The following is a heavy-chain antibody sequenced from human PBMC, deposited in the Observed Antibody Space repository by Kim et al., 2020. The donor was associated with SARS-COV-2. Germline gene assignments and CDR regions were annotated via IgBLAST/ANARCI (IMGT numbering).Heavy chain of an antibody. Sequence: SETLSLTCTVSGGSISSYYWSWIRQPPGKGLEWIGYIYYSGSTNYNPSLKSRVTISVDTSKNQFYLKLSSVTAADTAVYYCARLAVGYSYGYYGGYFDYWGQGTLVTVSS. CDR3: ARLAVGYSYGYYGGYFDY. CDR1: GGSISSYY. D-gene: IGHD5-18*01. J-gene: IGHJ4*02. V-gene: IGHV4-59*01. CDR2: IYYSGST.